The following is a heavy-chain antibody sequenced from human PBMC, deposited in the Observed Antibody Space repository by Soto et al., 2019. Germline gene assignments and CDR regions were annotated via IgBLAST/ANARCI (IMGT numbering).Heavy chain of an antibody. D-gene: IGHD6-19*01. V-gene: IGHV4-59*01. J-gene: IGHJ4*02. CDR2: VYHTGTT. Sequence: SETLSLTCDVSGASITTYYWSWIRQAPGKGMEWIGNVYHTGTTDYNSSLKSRVTISVDTSKNQFSLNMNSVTAADTAVYYCARRLFGSGWTLDSWGQGALVTVSS. CDR1: GASITTYY. CDR3: ARRLFGSGWTLDS.